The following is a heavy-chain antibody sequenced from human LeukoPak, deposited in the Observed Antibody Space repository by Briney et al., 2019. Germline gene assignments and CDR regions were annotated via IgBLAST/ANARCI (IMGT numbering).Heavy chain of an antibody. D-gene: IGHD2-15*01. Sequence: PGGSLRLSCAASGFMFSTYWMTWVRQAPGKGLEGVANIKPDGSQTYYLTSVMGRFTISRDNTNNLLYLQMNSLRGEDAALYYCGGFGYEAGVDLWGQGTLVTVSS. J-gene: IGHJ4*02. CDR1: GFMFSTYW. CDR2: IKPDGSQT. V-gene: IGHV3-7*01. CDR3: GGFGYEAGVDL.